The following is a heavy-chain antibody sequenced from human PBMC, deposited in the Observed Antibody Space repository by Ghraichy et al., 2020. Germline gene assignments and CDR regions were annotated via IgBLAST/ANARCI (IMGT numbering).Heavy chain of an antibody. CDR1: GFNFANAW. V-gene: IGHV3-15*07. CDR2: IKGKSHGGTI. J-gene: IGHJ4*02. Sequence: GGSLRLSCVGSGFNFANAWMDWVRQAPGRGLEWVGRIKGKSHGGTIDYAAPVKDRFIISREDSKNTLYLQMTGLKPEDTGFYYCVTEADDTTYFDFWGRGNLVTVSS. CDR3: VTEADDTTYFDF. D-gene: IGHD1-1*01.